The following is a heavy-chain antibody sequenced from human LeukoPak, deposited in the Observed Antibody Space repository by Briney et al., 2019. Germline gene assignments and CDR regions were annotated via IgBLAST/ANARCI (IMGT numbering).Heavy chain of an antibody. J-gene: IGHJ4*02. D-gene: IGHD3-16*01. V-gene: IGHV3-23*01. Sequence: GGSLRLSCAASGFTFSSYAMSWVRQAPGKGLEWVSAISGSGGSTYYADSVKGRFAISRDNSKNTLYLQMNSLRAEDTAVYYCAKGSTRLGGRSFDYWGQGTLVTVSS. CDR2: ISGSGGST. CDR1: GFTFSSYA. CDR3: AKGSTRLGGRSFDY.